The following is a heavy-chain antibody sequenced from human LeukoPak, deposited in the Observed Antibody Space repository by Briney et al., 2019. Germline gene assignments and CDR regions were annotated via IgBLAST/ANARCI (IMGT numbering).Heavy chain of an antibody. J-gene: IGHJ4*02. Sequence: GRSLRLSCAASGFTFSSYAMHWVRQAPGKGLEWVAVISYDGSNKYYADSVKGRFTISRDNSKNTLYLQMNSLRAEDTAVYYCARDLDYGGNSPPGYWGQGTLVTVSS. CDR1: GFTFSSYA. CDR2: ISYDGSNK. V-gene: IGHV3-30-3*01. CDR3: ARDLDYGGNSPPGY. D-gene: IGHD4-23*01.